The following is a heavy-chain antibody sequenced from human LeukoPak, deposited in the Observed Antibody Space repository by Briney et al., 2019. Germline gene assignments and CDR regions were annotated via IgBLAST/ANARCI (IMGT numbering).Heavy chain of an antibody. J-gene: IGHJ4*02. CDR3: ARGTYYYDSSGYSDFDY. V-gene: IGHV1-69*04. CDR1: GGTFSSYA. Sequence: ASVKVSCKASGGTFSSYAISWVRQAPGQGLEWIGRIIPILGIANYAQKFQGRVTITADKSTSTAYMELSSLRSEDTAEYYCARGTYYYDSSGYSDFDYWGQGTLVTVSS. D-gene: IGHD3-22*01. CDR2: IIPILGIA.